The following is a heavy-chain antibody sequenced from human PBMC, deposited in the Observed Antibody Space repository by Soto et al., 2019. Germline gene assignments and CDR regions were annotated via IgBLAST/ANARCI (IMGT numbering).Heavy chain of an antibody. CDR3: AKDYYGSGSPPWFAP. D-gene: IGHD3-10*01. V-gene: IGHV3-30*18. Sequence: QVQLVESGGGVVQPGRSLRLSCAASGFTFSSYGMHWVRQAPGKGLEWVAVISYDGSNKYYADSVKGRFTISRDNSKNALYMQMNSLRAEDTAVYYCAKDYYGSGSPPWFAPWGQGTLVTVSS. J-gene: IGHJ5*02. CDR2: ISYDGSNK. CDR1: GFTFSSYG.